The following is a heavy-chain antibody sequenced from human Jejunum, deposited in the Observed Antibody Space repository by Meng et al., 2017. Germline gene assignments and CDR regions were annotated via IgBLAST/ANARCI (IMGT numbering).Heavy chain of an antibody. CDR2: AST. V-gene: IGHV4-61*08. Sequence: QVPRQVAGPGLVRPSETLSLICSVSGGSFSSAGYQWSWIRQPPGKGLEWIGYASTNYNPSLKSRVTISVDTSKNQFSLRLTSVTAADTAVYYCARDHMGSLDYWGQGILVTVSS. D-gene: IGHD1-26*01. CDR3: ARDHMGSLDY. J-gene: IGHJ4*02. CDR1: GGSFSSAGYQ.